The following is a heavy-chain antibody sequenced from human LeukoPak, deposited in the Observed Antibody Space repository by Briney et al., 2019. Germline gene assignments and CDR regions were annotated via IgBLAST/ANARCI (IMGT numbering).Heavy chain of an antibody. Sequence: SETLSLTCTVSGGSISSYYWSWIRQPPGKGLEWIGYIYYSGSTNYNPSLKSRVTISVDTSKNQFSLKLSSVTAADTAVYYCARSLMTVAAPYYFDYWGQGTLVTVSS. CDR1: GGSISSYY. D-gene: IGHD6-19*01. V-gene: IGHV4-59*01. CDR2: IYYSGST. J-gene: IGHJ4*02. CDR3: ARSLMTVAAPYYFDY.